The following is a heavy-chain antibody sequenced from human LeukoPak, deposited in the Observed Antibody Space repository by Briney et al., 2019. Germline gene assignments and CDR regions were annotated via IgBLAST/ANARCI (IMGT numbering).Heavy chain of an antibody. J-gene: IGHJ6*02. D-gene: IGHD3-10*01. CDR3: ARHREVLLWFGEFSFYGMDG. Sequence: GESLKISCKGSGYSFTSYWIGWVRQMPGKGLEWMGIIYPGDSDTRYSPSFQGQVTISADKSISTAYLQWSSLKASDTAMYYCARHREVLLWFGEFSFYGMDGWGQGTTVTVSS. V-gene: IGHV5-51*01. CDR2: IYPGDSDT. CDR1: GYSFTSYW.